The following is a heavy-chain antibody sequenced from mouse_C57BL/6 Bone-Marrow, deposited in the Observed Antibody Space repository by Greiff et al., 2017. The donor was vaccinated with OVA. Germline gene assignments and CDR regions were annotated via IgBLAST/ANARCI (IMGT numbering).Heavy chain of an antibody. CDR3: ARRGYNWYFDV. CDR1: GYTFTDYY. V-gene: IGHV1-76*01. CDR2: IYPGSGNT. D-gene: IGHD2-2*01. J-gene: IGHJ1*03. Sequence: QVQLKQSGAELVRPGASVKLSCKASGYTFTDYYINWVKQRPGQGLEWIARIYPGSGNTYYNEKFKGKATLTAEKSSSTAYMQLSSLTSEDSAVYCCARRGYNWYFDVWGTGTTVTVSS.